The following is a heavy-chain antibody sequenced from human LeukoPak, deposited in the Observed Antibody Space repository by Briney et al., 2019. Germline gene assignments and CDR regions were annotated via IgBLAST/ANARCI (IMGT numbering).Heavy chain of an antibody. CDR3: ARALGYYDSSGRYFDY. V-gene: IGHV4-61*01. CDR2: IYYSGST. Sequence: PSETLSLTCTVFGGSVSSGSYYWSWIRQPPGKGLEWIGYIYYSGSTNYNPSLKSRVTISVDTSKNQFSLKLSSVTAADTAVYYCARALGYYDSSGRYFDYWGQGTLVTVSS. CDR1: GGSVSSGSYY. J-gene: IGHJ4*02. D-gene: IGHD3-22*01.